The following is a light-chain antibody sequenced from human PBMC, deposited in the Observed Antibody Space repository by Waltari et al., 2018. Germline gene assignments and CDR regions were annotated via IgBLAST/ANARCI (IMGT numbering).Light chain of an antibody. CDR2: GAS. CDR1: QSVSSSY. V-gene: IGKV3-20*01. Sequence: EIALTQSPGTLSLSPGERATLSCRASQSVSSSYLAWYQQKPGQAPRLLIYGASSRATGIPDRFSGSGSGTDFTLTISRLEPEDFAVYYCQQFGNSPWTFGQGTKVEIK. J-gene: IGKJ1*01. CDR3: QQFGNSPWT.